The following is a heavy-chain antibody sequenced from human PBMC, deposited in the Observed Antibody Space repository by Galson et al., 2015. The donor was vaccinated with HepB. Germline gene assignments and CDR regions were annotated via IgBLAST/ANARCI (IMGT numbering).Heavy chain of an antibody. CDR1: GYTFTGYY. D-gene: IGHD6-13*01. CDR2: INPNSGGT. V-gene: IGHV1-2*04. CDR3: AREGWAGSSWSGSRWFDP. J-gene: IGHJ5*02. Sequence: SVKVSCKASGYTFTGYYMHWVRQAPGQGLEWMGWINPNSGGTNYAQKFQGWVTMTRDTSISTAYMELSRLRSDDTAVYYCAREGWAGSSWSGSRWFDPWGQGTLVTVSS.